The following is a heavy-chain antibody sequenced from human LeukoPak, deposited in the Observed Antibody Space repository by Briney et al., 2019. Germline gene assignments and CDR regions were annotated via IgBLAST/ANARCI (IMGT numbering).Heavy chain of an antibody. J-gene: IGHJ4*02. D-gene: IGHD2-15*01. V-gene: IGHV3-23*01. CDR2: ISNSGGST. CDR3: AKDVMRCSGGCI. Sequence: GGSLRLSCAASGFTFSSYVMSWVRQAPGKGLEWVSSISNSGGSTYYADSVKGRFTISRDNSKNTLYLQMNSLRAEDTAVYYCAKDVMRCSGGCIWGQGTLVTVSS. CDR1: GFTFSSYV.